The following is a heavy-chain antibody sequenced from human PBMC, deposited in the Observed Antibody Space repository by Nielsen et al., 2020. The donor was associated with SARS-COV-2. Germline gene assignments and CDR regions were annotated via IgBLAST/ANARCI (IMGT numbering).Heavy chain of an antibody. Sequence: WIRQPPGKGLEWMGIIYPGDSDTRYSPSFQGQVTISADKSISTAYLQWSSLKASDTAMYYCASSVPPGDAFDIWGQGTMVTVSS. V-gene: IGHV5-51*01. J-gene: IGHJ3*02. CDR2: IYPGDSDT. CDR3: ASSVPPGDAFDI.